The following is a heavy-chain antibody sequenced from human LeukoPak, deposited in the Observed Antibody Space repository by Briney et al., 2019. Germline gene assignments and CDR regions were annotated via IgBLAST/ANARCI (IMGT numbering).Heavy chain of an antibody. CDR3: VKGRCTYYYGCAFDM. Sequence: PGGSLRLSCSASGFTFSTYAMRWVRQAPGKGLEYVSGISDNGGFTYYADSVKGRFTISRDNSKNTLYLQVSSLISEDTAVFYCVKGRCTYYYGCAFDMWGQGTMVTVSS. CDR1: GFTFSTYA. V-gene: IGHV3-64D*06. CDR2: ISDNGGFT. J-gene: IGHJ3*02. D-gene: IGHD3-10*01.